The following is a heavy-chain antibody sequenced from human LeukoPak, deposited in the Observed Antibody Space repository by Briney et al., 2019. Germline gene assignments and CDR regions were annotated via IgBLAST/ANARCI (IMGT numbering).Heavy chain of an antibody. V-gene: IGHV4-59*01. CDR1: GGSISSYY. CDR2: IYYSGST. D-gene: IGHD6-13*01. J-gene: IGHJ3*02. Sequence: SETLSLTRTVSGGSISSYYWSWIRQPPGKGLEWIGYIYYSGSTNYNPSLKSRVTISVDTSKNQFSLKLSSVTAADTAVYYCAREKDSSSPHAFDIWGQGTMVTVSS. CDR3: AREKDSSSPHAFDI.